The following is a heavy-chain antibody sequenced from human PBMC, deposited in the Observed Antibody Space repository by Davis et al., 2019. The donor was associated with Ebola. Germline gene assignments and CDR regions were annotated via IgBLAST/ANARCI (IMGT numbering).Heavy chain of an antibody. Sequence: MPSETLSLTCAVYGGSFSGYSWSWIRQPPGKGLEWIGYIYHSGSTYYNPSLKSRVTISVDRSKNQFSLKLSSVTAADTAVYYCARTFDYWGQGTLVTVSS. V-gene: IGHV4-30-2*01. CDR2: IYHSGST. CDR1: GGSFSGYS. CDR3: ARTFDY. J-gene: IGHJ4*02.